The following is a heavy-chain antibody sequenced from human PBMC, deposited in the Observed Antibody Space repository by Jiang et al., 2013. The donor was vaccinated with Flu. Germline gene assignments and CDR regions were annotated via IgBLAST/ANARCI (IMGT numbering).Heavy chain of an antibody. D-gene: IGHD1-1*01. CDR3: ARGRGSTGTTQDY. J-gene: IGHJ4*02. CDR1: GYTFTSYD. V-gene: IGHV1-8*01. Sequence: KASGYTFTSYDINWVRQATGQGLEWMGWMNPNSGNTGYAQKFQGRVTMTRNTSISTAYMELSSLRSEDTAVYYCARGRGSTGTTQDYWGQGTLVTVSS. CDR2: MNPNSGNT.